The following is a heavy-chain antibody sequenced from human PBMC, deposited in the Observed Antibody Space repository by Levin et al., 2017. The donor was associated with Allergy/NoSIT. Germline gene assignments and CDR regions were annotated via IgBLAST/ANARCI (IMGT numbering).Heavy chain of an antibody. CDR1: GFTFSSFA. Sequence: LSLTCAASGFTFSSFAMSWVRQAPGKGLEWVSTITGSDGNTYSADSVKGRFTISRDNSKNTLYLQMSSLRAEDTAVYYCAKTSGWFYFDHWGLGTLVTVSS. CDR3: AKTSGWFYFDH. CDR2: ITGSDGNT. J-gene: IGHJ4*02. V-gene: IGHV3-23*01. D-gene: IGHD6-19*01.